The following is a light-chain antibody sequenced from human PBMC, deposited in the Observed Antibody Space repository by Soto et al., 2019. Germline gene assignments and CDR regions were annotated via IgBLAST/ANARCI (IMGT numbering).Light chain of an antibody. CDR2: NAS. CDR1: ESVSNS. V-gene: IGKV3-11*01. Sequence: EAVLTQYPATLSLSPGERATLSCRASESVSNSLAWYQHKPGQAPRLLIYNASNRATGIPARFSGSGSGTDFTLTISSLEPEDFAVYFCQHRAGWPPALTFGGGTKVDI. CDR3: QHRAGWPPALT. J-gene: IGKJ4*01.